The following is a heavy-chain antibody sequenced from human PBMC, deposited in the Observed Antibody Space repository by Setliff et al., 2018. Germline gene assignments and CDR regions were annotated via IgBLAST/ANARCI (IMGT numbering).Heavy chain of an antibody. CDR1: GYTFIGYY. V-gene: IGHV1-2*02. J-gene: IGHJ6*03. D-gene: IGHD3-22*01. Sequence: ASVKVSCKASGYTFIGYYMYWVRQAPGQGLEWMGRINLNTGNIFYAQEFQGRVTLTRDTSTSTAYMELSSLRSEDTAVYYCARDKGYDSSGYYFYYYYYMDVWGKGTTVTVSS. CDR2: INLNTGNI. CDR3: ARDKGYDSSGYYFYYYYYMDV.